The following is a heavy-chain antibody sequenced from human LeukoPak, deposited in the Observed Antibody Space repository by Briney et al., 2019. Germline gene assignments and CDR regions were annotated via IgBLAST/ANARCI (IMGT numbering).Heavy chain of an antibody. CDR3: ARDRIAVASYYYYGMDV. D-gene: IGHD6-19*01. CDR1: GYSISSGYY. Sequence: SETLSLTCTVSGYSISSGYYWGWIRQPPGKGLEWIGSIYHSGSTYYNPSLKSRVTISVDTSKNQFSLKLSSVTAADTAVYYCARDRIAVASYYYYGMDVWGQGTTVTVSS. V-gene: IGHV4-38-2*02. CDR2: IYHSGST. J-gene: IGHJ6*02.